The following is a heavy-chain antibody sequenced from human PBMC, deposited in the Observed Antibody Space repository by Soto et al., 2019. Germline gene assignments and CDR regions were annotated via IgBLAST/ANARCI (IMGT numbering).Heavy chain of an antibody. D-gene: IGHD3-22*01. Sequence: PSETLSLPCRVSGHSISNSHIDWACLRHPPGEGLEWIGSIYPTGNAYYNPSLKSRVTIFVDTSKNQFSLKLTSVTAADTALYYCARDYFDSSDYTTNWFDPWGQGTLVTVS. CDR1: GHSISNSHID. CDR2: IYPTGNA. J-gene: IGHJ5*02. V-gene: IGHV4-39*01. CDR3: ARDYFDSSDYTTNWFDP.